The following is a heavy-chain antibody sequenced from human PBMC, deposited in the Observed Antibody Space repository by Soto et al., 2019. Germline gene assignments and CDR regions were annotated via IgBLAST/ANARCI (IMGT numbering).Heavy chain of an antibody. D-gene: IGHD3-16*02. J-gene: IGHJ5*02. V-gene: IGHV4-31*03. Sequence: QVQLPESGPGLVKASQTLSLTCRLSVGAIHYGEFYLNWIRQSPGKGLEWIGYIYSSGRPHYNPSLKSRVNSSLDTSNNLLSLRLSSVTAADTAVYYCARMGLHLGELSRTWFDPWGRGTLVTGS. CDR2: IYSSGRP. CDR3: ARMGLHLGELSRTWFDP. CDR1: VGAIHYGEFY.